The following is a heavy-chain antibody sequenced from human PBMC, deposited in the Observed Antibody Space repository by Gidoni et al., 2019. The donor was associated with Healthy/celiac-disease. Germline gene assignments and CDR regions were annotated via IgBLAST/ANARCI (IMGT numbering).Heavy chain of an antibody. J-gene: IGHJ6*02. D-gene: IGHD3-9*01. CDR1: GFTFDDYA. Sequence: EVQLVESGGGLVQPGRSLRLSCAASGFTFDDYAMYWVRQAPGKGLEWVSGISWNSGSIGYADSVKGRFTISRDNAKNSLYLQMNSLRAEDTALYYCAKDTGFEVGMDVWGQGTTVTVSS. CDR2: ISWNSGSI. V-gene: IGHV3-9*01. CDR3: AKDTGFEVGMDV.